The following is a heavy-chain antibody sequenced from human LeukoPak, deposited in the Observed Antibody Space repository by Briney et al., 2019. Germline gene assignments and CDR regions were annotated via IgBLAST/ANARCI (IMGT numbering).Heavy chain of an antibody. V-gene: IGHV3-30-3*01. CDR1: GFTFSSYA. J-gene: IGHJ4*02. CDR2: ISYDGSNK. Sequence: PGGSLRLSCAASGFTFSSYAMHWVRQAPDKGLEWVAVISYDGSNKYYADSVKGRFTISRDNSKNTLYLQMNSLRAEDTAVYYCARAMTTGIFDYWGQGTLVTVSS. D-gene: IGHD4-17*01. CDR3: ARAMTTGIFDY.